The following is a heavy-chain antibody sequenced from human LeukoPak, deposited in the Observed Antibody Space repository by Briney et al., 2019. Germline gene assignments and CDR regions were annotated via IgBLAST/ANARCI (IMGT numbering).Heavy chain of an antibody. Sequence: SETLSLTCTVPGGSISSYYWSWIRQPPGKGLEWIGYIYYSGSTNYNPSLKSRVTISVDTSKNQFSLKLSSVTAADTAVYYCARVGYYARAFDIWGQGTMVTVSS. CDR1: GGSISSYY. D-gene: IGHD3-10*01. CDR3: ARVGYYARAFDI. J-gene: IGHJ3*02. CDR2: IYYSGST. V-gene: IGHV4-59*01.